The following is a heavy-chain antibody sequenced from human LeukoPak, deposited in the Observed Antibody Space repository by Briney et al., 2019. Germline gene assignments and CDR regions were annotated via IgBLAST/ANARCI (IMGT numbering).Heavy chain of an antibody. J-gene: IGHJ4*02. Sequence: GGSLRLSCAVSGFTVSSSYAMSWVRQAPGKGLEWVSAISGSGGSTYYADSVKGRFTISRDNSKNTLYLQMNSLRAEDTAVYYCAKGIASSGSDIDYWGQGTLVTVSS. CDR2: ISGSGGST. V-gene: IGHV3-23*01. D-gene: IGHD6-19*01. CDR1: GFTVSSSYA. CDR3: AKGIASSGSDIDY.